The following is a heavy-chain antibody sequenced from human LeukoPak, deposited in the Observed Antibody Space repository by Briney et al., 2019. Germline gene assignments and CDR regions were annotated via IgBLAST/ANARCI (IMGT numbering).Heavy chain of an antibody. CDR1: GYTFTGYY. J-gene: IGHJ4*02. V-gene: IGHV1-2*02. D-gene: IGHD6-6*01. CDR2: INPNSGGT. Sequence: VSVKVSCKASGYTFTGYYMHGVRQAPGQGVEWMGWINPNSGGTNYAQKFQGRVTMTRDTSISTAYMELSRLRSDDTAVYYCASAYSSSSPLDYWGQGTLVTVSS. CDR3: ASAYSSSSPLDY.